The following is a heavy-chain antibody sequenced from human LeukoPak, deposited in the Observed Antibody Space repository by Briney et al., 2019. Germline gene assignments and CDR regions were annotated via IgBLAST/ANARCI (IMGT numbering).Heavy chain of an antibody. J-gene: IGHJ5*02. CDR3: ARDSSGWYNWFDP. CDR1: GYTFTSYD. Sequence: GASVKVSCKASGYTFTSYDINWVRQATGQGLEWMGWMNPNSGNTGYAQKFQGRVTITRNTSISTAYMELSSLRSEDTAVYYCARDSSGWYNWFDPWGQGTLVTVSS. D-gene: IGHD6-19*01. V-gene: IGHV1-8*03. CDR2: MNPNSGNT.